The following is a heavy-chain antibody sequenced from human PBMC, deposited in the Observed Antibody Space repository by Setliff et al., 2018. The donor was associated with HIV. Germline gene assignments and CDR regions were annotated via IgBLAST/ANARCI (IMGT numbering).Heavy chain of an antibody. CDR1: GYTFTDYF. CDR3: ARQLSNSLES. J-gene: IGHJ4*02. Sequence: ASVKVSCKASGYTFTDYFIYWVRQAPGQGLEWMGWIGPNHGDTRLTETFRGRVTMTRDTSLNTAYVELSGLRSDDTAVYYCARQLSNSLESWGQGTLVTVS. CDR2: IGPNHGDT. D-gene: IGHD1-1*01. V-gene: IGHV1-2*02.